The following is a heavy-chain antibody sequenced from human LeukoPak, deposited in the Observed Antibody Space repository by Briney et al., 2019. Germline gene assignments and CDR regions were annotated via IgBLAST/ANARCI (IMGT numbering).Heavy chain of an antibody. V-gene: IGHV4-34*01. CDR1: GGSFSGYY. CDR2: INHSGST. J-gene: IGHJ4*02. Sequence: SETLSLTCAVYGGSFSGYYWSWIRQPPGKGLEWIGEINHSGSTNYNPSLKSRVTISVDTSKHQFSLKLSSVTAADTAVYYCARGATQAYCGGDCPNFDYWGQGTLVTVSS. D-gene: IGHD2-21*02. CDR3: ARGATQAYCGGDCPNFDY.